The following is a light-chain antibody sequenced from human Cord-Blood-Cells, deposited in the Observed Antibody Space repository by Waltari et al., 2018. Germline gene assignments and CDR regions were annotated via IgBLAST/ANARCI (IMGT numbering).Light chain of an antibody. CDR3: QQYNNWPPWT. V-gene: IGKV3-15*01. Sequence: EIVMTQSPATLSVSPGDRATLSCRASQSVSSNLAWYQQKPGQAPRLLIYGASNRATGIPARFSGSGSGTEFTLTISSLQSEDFAVYYCQQYNNWPPWTFGQGTKVEIK. J-gene: IGKJ1*01. CDR1: QSVSSN. CDR2: GAS.